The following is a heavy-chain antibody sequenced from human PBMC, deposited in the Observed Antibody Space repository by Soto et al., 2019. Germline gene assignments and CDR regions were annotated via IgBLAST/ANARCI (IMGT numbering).Heavy chain of an antibody. CDR3: ARGVTSDY. D-gene: IGHD3-3*01. CDR1: GGSFSGYY. J-gene: IGHJ4*02. Sequence: QVQLQQWGAGLLKPSETLSLTCAVYGGSFSGYYWSWIRQPPGKGLEWIGEINHSGSTNYNPSLKSRVTISVDPSKNQFSLKLSSVTAADTAVYYCARGVTSDYWGQGTLVTVSS. CDR2: INHSGST. V-gene: IGHV4-34*01.